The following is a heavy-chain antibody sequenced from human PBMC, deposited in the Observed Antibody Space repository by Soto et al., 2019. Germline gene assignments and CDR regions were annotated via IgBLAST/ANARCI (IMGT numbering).Heavy chain of an antibody. CDR1: GYTFTTYG. CDR3: AREGEMPYYYYGLDV. D-gene: IGHD3-16*01. V-gene: IGHV1-18*01. J-gene: IGHJ6*02. Sequence: QVQLVQSGAEVRKPGASVKVSCKASGYTFTTYGISCVRQAPGQGLEWMGWISGYNGHTKYAQKFQGRVTMTTETSTNTVYMDLRNLRSDDTAVYYCAREGEMPYYYYGLDVWGQGTTVNVSS. CDR2: ISGYNGHT.